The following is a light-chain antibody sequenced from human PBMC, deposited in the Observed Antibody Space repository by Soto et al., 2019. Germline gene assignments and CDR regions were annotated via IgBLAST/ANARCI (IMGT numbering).Light chain of an antibody. CDR3: QQYNNWPIT. CDR2: GAS. J-gene: IGKJ5*01. Sequence: EIVMTQSPGTLSLSPGETVTLSCRASQSIDSNYLSWYQQKAGQAPRLLISGASTRATGIPARFTGSGSGTDFTLAISRLEPEDSAVYYCQQYNNWPITFGQGTRLEIK. CDR1: QSIDSNY. V-gene: IGKV3D-7*01.